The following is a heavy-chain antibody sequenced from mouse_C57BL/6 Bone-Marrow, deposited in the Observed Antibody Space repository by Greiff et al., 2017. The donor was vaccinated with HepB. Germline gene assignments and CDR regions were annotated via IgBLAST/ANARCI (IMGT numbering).Heavy chain of an antibody. CDR1: GYTFTDYY. Sequence: EVQLQQSGPELVKPGASVKISCKASGYTFTDYYMNWVKQSHGKSLEWIGDINPNNGGTSYNQKFKGKATLTVDKSSSTAYMELRSLTSEDSAVYYCARGGSNLYYYAMDYWGQGTTLTVSS. J-gene: IGHJ2*01. CDR3: ARGGSNLYYYAMDY. CDR2: INPNNGGT. V-gene: IGHV1-26*01. D-gene: IGHD1-1*02.